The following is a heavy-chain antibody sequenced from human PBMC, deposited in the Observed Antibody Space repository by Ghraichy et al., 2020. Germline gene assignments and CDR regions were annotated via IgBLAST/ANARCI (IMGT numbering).Heavy chain of an antibody. CDR1: GGSFSGYY. CDR3: ARGMVARAYNAFDI. CDR2: INHSGST. Sequence: SETLSLTCAVYGGSFSGYYWSWIRQPPGKGLEWIGEINHSGSTNYNPSLKSRVTISVDTSKNQFSLKLSSVTAADTAVYYCARGMVARAYNAFDIWGQGTMVTVSS. J-gene: IGHJ3*02. D-gene: IGHD1-1*01. V-gene: IGHV4-34*01.